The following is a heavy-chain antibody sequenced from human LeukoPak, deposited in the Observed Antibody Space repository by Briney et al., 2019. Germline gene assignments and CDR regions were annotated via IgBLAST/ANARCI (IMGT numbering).Heavy chain of an antibody. Sequence: GGSLRLSCAASGFTFSSYGMHWVRQAPGKGLEWVAVISYDGSNKYYADSVKGRFTISRDNSKNTLYLQMNSLRAEDTAVYYCAKVGYSSSWDFDYWSQGTLVTVSS. D-gene: IGHD6-13*01. CDR1: GFTFSSYG. J-gene: IGHJ4*02. CDR3: AKVGYSSSWDFDY. V-gene: IGHV3-30*18. CDR2: ISYDGSNK.